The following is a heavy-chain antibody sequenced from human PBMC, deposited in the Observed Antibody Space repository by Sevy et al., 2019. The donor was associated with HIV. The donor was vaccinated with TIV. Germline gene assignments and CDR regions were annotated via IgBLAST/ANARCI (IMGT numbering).Heavy chain of an antibody. CDR3: AKEGYCTGGSCRAIDN. CDR2: IFYDGSNQ. CDR1: GFSFSSYG. D-gene: IGHD2-15*01. V-gene: IGHV3-30*18. J-gene: IGHJ4*02. Sequence: GGSLRLSCAASGFSFSSYGMHWVRQAPGKGLEWVAMIFYDGSNQYYADSVKGRFTISRDNSRDTLYLQMNSLRPEDMAVYYCAKEGYCTGGSCRAIDNWGQGTLVTVSS.